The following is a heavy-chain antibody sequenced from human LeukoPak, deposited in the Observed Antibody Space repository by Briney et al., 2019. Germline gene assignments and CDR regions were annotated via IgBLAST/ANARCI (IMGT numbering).Heavy chain of an antibody. CDR3: ARGLYYDFWSGYLSSEGFDY. CDR2: IKHDEREK. CDR1: GFTFSNYW. Sequence: GGSLRLSCAASGFTFSNYWMSWVRQTPPKGLHWVANIKHDEREKYYVDSVKVRFTFCRDNSKNTLYLQMNSLGAEDTAVYYCARGLYYDFWSGYLSSEGFDYWGQGTLVSVSS. D-gene: IGHD3-3*01. V-gene: IGHV3-7*02. J-gene: IGHJ4*02.